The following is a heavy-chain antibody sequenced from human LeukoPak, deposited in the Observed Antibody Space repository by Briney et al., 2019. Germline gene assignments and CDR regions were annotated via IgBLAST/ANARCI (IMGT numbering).Heavy chain of an antibody. CDR1: GFTFDDYA. D-gene: IGHD3-10*01. CDR2: ISWNSGII. CDR3: ARADSYYFFDF. J-gene: IGHJ4*02. V-gene: IGHV3-9*03. Sequence: GGSLRLSCAASGFTFDDYAMHWVRQAPGKGLEWVSGISWNSGIIAYADSVKGRFTISRDNAKNSLFLQMNSLRADDMAFYYCARADSYYFFDFWGQGTLVTVS.